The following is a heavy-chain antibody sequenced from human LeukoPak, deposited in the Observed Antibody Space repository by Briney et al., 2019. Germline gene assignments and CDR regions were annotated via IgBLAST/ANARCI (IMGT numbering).Heavy chain of an antibody. D-gene: IGHD3-10*01. CDR3: ARHHYYGSGSYSRDFGY. Sequence: SVRVSCKASGGTFSSYAISWVRQAPGQGLEWMGGIIPIFGTANYAQKFQGRVTITADESTSTAYMELSSLRSEDTAVYYCARHHYYGSGSYSRDFGYWGQGTLVTVSS. CDR2: IIPIFGTA. J-gene: IGHJ4*02. CDR1: GGTFSSYA. V-gene: IGHV1-69*13.